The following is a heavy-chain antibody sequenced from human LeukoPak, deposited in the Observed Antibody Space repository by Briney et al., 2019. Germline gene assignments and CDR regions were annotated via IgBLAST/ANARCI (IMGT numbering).Heavy chain of an antibody. D-gene: IGHD3-22*01. V-gene: IGHV3-30*02. Sequence: GGSLRLSCAASGFTFSSYAMHWVRQAPGKGLEWVAFIRYDGSNKYYADSVKGRFTISRDNSKNTLYLQMNSLRAEDTAVYYCAKTLYYDTRAFDIWGQGTMVTVSS. CDR1: GFTFSSYA. J-gene: IGHJ3*02. CDR3: AKTLYYDTRAFDI. CDR2: IRYDGSNK.